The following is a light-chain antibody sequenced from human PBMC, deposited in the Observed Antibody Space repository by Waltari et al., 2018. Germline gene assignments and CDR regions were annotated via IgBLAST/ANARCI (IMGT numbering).Light chain of an antibody. Sequence: EIVLTQSPGTLSLSPGETATLSCRASQSLFVAYIAWYQHKSGQAPRLLIYGALYRAADIPERFSGSGSGTDFTLTISRLEPEDFAFYYCQQYVNSPGTFGQGTKLESK. CDR3: QQYVNSPGT. J-gene: IGKJ2*01. V-gene: IGKV3-20*01. CDR2: GAL. CDR1: QSLFVAY.